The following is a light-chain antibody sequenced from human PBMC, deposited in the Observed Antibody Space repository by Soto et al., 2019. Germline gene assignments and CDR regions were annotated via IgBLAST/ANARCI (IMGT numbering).Light chain of an antibody. CDR2: GIS. J-gene: IGKJ5*01. Sequence: SAAALSVSPGYSSTLSCMSSQSVNSNYLAWYQQHPGQPPRLLIYGISTRATGIPARFSGSGSGTEFSLTISSLQSEDFAVYYCQQYSKWPITFGQGTRLEI. V-gene: IGKV3-15*01. CDR1: QSVNSN. CDR3: QQYSKWPIT.